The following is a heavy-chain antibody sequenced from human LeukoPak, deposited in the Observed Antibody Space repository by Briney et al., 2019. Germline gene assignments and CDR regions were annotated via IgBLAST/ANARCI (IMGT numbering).Heavy chain of an antibody. Sequence: PGGSLRLSCVVSGITLSNYGMGWVRQAPGKGLEWVSGISERGGSTNYADSVKGRFIISRDTSKNTVYLQMNSLRVEDTAVYFCAKRGIVIRAVIIIGFHKEAYYFDYWGQGILVTVSS. CDR1: GITLSNYG. D-gene: IGHD3-10*01. CDR3: AKRGIVIRAVIIIGFHKEAYYFDY. CDR2: ISERGGST. V-gene: IGHV3-23*01. J-gene: IGHJ4*02.